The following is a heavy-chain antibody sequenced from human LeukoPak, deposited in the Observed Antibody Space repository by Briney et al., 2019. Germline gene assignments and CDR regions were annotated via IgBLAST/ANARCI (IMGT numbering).Heavy chain of an antibody. Sequence: SETLSLTCTVSGGSISSYYWSWIRQPPGQGLEWIGYIYYSGSTNYNPSLKSRVTISVDTSKNQFSLKLSSVTAADTAVYYCARVLLGKQQLAYYYYYYMDVWGKGTTVTISS. J-gene: IGHJ6*03. D-gene: IGHD6-13*01. V-gene: IGHV4-59*01. CDR3: ARVLLGKQQLAYYYYYYMDV. CDR1: GGSISSYY. CDR2: IYYSGST.